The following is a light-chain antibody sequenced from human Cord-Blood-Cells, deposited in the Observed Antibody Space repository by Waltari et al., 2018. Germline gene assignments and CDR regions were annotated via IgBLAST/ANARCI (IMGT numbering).Light chain of an antibody. Sequence: QSALTQPRSVSGCPGQSVTIPCTGTSSDVGGFHYFSRYQQHPGKPPKLMIYDVCKRPYGVPDRFFGSKSGNTASLTISVLQAEDESDYYCCSYAGSYTYVVFGGGTKLTVL. CDR1: SSDVGGFHY. J-gene: IGLJ2*01. CDR2: DVC. CDR3: CSYAGSYTYVV. V-gene: IGLV2-11*01.